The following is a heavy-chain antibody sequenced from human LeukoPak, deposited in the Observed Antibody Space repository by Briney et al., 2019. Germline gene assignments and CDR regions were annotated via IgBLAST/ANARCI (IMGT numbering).Heavy chain of an antibody. J-gene: IGHJ4*02. Sequence: GGSLRLSCAASGFTFNRNAISWVRQAPGKGLEWVSTIGGSGDKTFYADSVKGRSTISRDNSKNMVHLQMNSLTGEDTALYYCVRRGDASSGWGDHDFWGQGALVTVSS. D-gene: IGHD6-19*01. V-gene: IGHV3-23*01. CDR3: VRRGDASSGWGDHDF. CDR1: GFTFNRNA. CDR2: IGGSGDKT.